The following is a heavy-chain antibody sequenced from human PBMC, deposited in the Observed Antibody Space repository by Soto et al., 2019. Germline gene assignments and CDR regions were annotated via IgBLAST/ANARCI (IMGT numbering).Heavy chain of an antibody. D-gene: IGHD2-2*01. CDR3: ARGVGVVPAATIYYYYGMDV. V-gene: IGHV1-69*01. CDR2: IIPIFGTA. CDR1: GGTFSSYA. Sequence: QVQLVQSGAEVKKPGSSVKVSCKASGGTFSSYAISWVRQAPGQGLEWMGGIIPIFGTANYAQKFQGRVTITADESTSTAYMELSSLRSEDTAVYYCARGVGVVPAATIYYYYGMDVWGQGTTVTVSS. J-gene: IGHJ6*02.